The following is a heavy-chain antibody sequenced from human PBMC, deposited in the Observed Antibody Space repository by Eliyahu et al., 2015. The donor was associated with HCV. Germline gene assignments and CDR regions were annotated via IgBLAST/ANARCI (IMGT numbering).Heavy chain of an antibody. CDR1: GGSISSYY. CDR3: ARDPLGGSSGYGAYYGMDV. D-gene: IGHD3-22*01. CDR2: IYTSGNT. Sequence: QVQLQESGPGLVKPSETLSLTCSVSGGSISSYYWSWIRQPAGKGLEWIGRIYTSGNTNYNPSLKSRVTMSVDTSKNQFSLKLSSVTAADTAVYYCARDPLGGSSGYGAYYGMDVWGQGTTVTVSS. V-gene: IGHV4-4*07. J-gene: IGHJ6*02.